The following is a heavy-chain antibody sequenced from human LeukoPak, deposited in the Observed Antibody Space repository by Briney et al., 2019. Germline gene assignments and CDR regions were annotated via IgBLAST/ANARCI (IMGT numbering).Heavy chain of an antibody. J-gene: IGHJ4*02. CDR3: ARDCRITMIVVVPGIDY. CDR2: ISAYNGNT. D-gene: IGHD3-22*01. Sequence: GASVKVSCKASGYTFTSYGISWVRQAPGQGLEWMGWISAYNGNTNYAQKLQGRVTMTTDTSTSTAYMELRSLRSDDTAVYYCARDCRITMIVVVPGIDYWGQGTLVTVSS. CDR1: GYTFTSYG. V-gene: IGHV1-18*01.